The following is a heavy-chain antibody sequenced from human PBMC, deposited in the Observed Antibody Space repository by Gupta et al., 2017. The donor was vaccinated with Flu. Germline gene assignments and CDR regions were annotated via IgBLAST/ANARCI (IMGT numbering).Heavy chain of an antibody. Sequence: QVQVHQWGAGLLKPSETLSLTCGVSGESFRNYYWTWIRQSPGKAMEWIGEINHTGSTLYRPSLKSRVNMSVDTSKNQFSLKLTSVTAADTAVYYCARVGLLDVLTQKAEAYDIWGPGTKVTVSS. CDR2: INHTGST. V-gene: IGHV4-34*01. D-gene: IGHD2-21*02. CDR1: GESFRNYY. J-gene: IGHJ3*02. CDR3: ARVGLLDVLTQKAEAYDI.